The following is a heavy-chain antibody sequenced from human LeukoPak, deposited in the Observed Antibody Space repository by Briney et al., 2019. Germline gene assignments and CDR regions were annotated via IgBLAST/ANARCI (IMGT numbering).Heavy chain of an antibody. CDR3: ARDRYIAAAFIAFDI. D-gene: IGHD6-13*01. V-gene: IGHV3-21*01. Sequence: GESLRLSCAASGFGFSSHWMHWVRQAPGKGLVWVSSISSSSSYIYYADSVKGRFTISRDNAKNSLYLQMNSLRAEDTAVYYCARDRYIAAAFIAFDIWGQGTMVTVSS. CDR2: ISSSSSYI. J-gene: IGHJ3*02. CDR1: GFGFSSHW.